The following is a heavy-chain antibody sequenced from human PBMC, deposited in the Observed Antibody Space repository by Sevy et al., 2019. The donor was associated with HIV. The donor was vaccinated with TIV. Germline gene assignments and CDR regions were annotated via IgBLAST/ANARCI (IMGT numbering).Heavy chain of an antibody. J-gene: IGHJ3*02. Sequence: GALRLSCAASGFTFNIYGMHWVRQAPGKGLEWVAVIWKDGHNKFYADSVRGRFTFSRDNSRSTLSLQMDSLRVEDTAVYYCVREKGPFTAFDIWGQGTMVTVSS. V-gene: IGHV3-33*04. CDR2: IWKDGHNK. D-gene: IGHD3-16*01. CDR1: GFTFNIYG. CDR3: VREKGPFTAFDI.